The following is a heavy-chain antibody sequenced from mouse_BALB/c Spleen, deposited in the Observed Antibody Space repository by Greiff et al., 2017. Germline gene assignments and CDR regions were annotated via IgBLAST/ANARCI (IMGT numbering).Heavy chain of an antibody. D-gene: IGHD2-4*01. CDR1: GYTFTSYT. J-gene: IGHJ2*01. Sequence: VQLQESGAELARPGASVKMSCKASGYTFTSYTMHWVKQRPGQGLEWIGYINPSSGYTNYNQKFKDKATLTADKSSSTAYMQLSSLTSEDSAVYYCARGGLPPFDYWGQGTTLTVSS. CDR2: INPSSGYT. CDR3: ARGGLPPFDY. V-gene: IGHV1-4*01.